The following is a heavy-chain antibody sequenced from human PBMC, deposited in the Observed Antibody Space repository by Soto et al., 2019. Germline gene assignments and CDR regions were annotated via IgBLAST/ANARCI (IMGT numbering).Heavy chain of an antibody. J-gene: IGHJ3*02. CDR3: VRGVNPLDI. D-gene: IGHD3-3*01. CDR2: INSDGRST. Sequence: GGSLRLSCAASGFTFSTYWMHWVRQAPGKGLVWVSRINSDGRSTDYADSVKGRFTISRDNAKNTLYLQMNSLRAEDTAVYYCVRGVNPLDIWGQGTMVTVSS. CDR1: GFTFSTYW. V-gene: IGHV3-74*01.